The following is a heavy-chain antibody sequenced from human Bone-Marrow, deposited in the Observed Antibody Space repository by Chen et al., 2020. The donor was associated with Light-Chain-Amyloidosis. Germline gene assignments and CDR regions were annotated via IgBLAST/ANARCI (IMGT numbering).Heavy chain of an antibody. CDR3: ARSPYSTVAPHYYGMDL. V-gene: IGHV3-21*01. CDR2: ITGGGTSI. CDR1: GFTFSLYC. Sequence: EVPLVESGGGLVKPGGSLRLSCAASGFTFSLYCMHGVRQAPGKGLEWFSSITGGGTSINYADSVRGRFTSSGDNARNSLYLQMNSLRAEDTAVYYCARSPYSTVAPHYYGMDLWGQGITVTVSS. J-gene: IGHJ6*02. D-gene: IGHD6-13*01.